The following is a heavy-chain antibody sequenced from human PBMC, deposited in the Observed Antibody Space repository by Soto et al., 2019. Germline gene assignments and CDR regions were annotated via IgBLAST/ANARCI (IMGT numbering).Heavy chain of an antibody. CDR1: GDSVSSNSAA. Sequence: SQTLSLTCAISGDSVSSNSAAWNWIRQSPSRGLEWLGRTYYRSKWYNDYAVSVKSRITINPDTSKNQFSLQLNSVTPEDTAVDYSASTNNISGWAQNWFDPRGQGTLVTVSS. V-gene: IGHV6-1*01. D-gene: IGHD6-19*01. CDR3: ASTNNISGWAQNWFDP. CDR2: TYYRSKWYN. J-gene: IGHJ5*02.